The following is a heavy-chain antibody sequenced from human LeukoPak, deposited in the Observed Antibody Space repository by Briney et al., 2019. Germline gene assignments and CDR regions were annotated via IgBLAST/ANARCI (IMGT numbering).Heavy chain of an antibody. D-gene: IGHD3-3*01. CDR1: GFTFSTYT. CDR3: ARDNPTYYDFWSGYYLDY. Sequence: PGGSLRLSCAASGFTFSTYTMNWVRQAPGKGLEWVSSISTSSTYIYYADSVKGRFTISRDNAKNSLYLQMNSLRAEDTAVYYCARDNPTYYDFWSGYYLDYWGQGTLVTVSS. J-gene: IGHJ4*02. CDR2: ISTSSTYI. V-gene: IGHV3-21*01.